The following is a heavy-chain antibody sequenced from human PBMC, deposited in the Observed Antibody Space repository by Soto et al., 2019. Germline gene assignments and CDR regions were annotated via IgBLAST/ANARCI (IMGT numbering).Heavy chain of an antibody. Sequence: QVQLVQSGAEVKKPGASVKVSCKASGYTFTSYGISWVRQAPGQGLEWMGWISAYNGNTNYAQKLQGRVTMTTDTSTSTSYMELRSLRSDDTAVYYCARAILLWFGESGHAFDIWGQGTMVTVSS. V-gene: IGHV1-18*01. CDR2: ISAYNGNT. D-gene: IGHD3-10*01. J-gene: IGHJ3*02. CDR3: ARAILLWFGESGHAFDI. CDR1: GYTFTSYG.